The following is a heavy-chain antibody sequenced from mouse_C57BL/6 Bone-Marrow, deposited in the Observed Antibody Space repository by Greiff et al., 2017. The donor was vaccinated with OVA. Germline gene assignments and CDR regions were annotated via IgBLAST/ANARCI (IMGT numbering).Heavy chain of an antibody. D-gene: IGHD2-4*01. J-gene: IGHJ3*01. V-gene: IGHV1-55*01. CDR3: ARYGYNDYDGFAY. Sequence: VQLQQPGAELVKPGASVKMSCKASGYPFTSYWITWVKRRPGQGLEWIGDIYPGSGSTNYNEKFKSKATLTVDTSSSTAYMQLSSLTSEDSAVYYCARYGYNDYDGFAYWGQGTLVTVSA. CDR2: IYPGSGST. CDR1: GYPFTSYW.